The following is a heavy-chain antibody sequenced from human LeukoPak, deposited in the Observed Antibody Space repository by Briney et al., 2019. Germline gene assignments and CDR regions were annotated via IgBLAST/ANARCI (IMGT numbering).Heavy chain of an antibody. D-gene: IGHD6-6*01. Sequence: PGASVKVSCKASGGTFSSYAISWVRQAPGQGLEWMGGIIPIFGTANYAQKFQGRVTITTDESTSTAYMELSSLRSEDTAVYYCARSLSVRSSFEYYYYYMDVWGKGTTVTVSS. CDR3: ARSLSVRSSFEYYYYYMDV. J-gene: IGHJ6*03. V-gene: IGHV1-69*05. CDR2: IIPIFGTA. CDR1: GGTFSSYA.